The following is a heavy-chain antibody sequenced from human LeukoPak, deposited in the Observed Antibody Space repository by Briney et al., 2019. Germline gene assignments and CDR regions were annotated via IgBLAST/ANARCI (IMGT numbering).Heavy chain of an antibody. CDR2: ISGSGGNA. J-gene: IGHJ5*02. Sequence: PGGSLRLSCAASGFTFSSDAMSWVRQAPGKGLEWVSDISGSGGNAYYAHSVKGRFTISRDNSKNTLYLQMNSLRAEDTAVYYCAKKYSTGLDPWGQGTLVTVSS. CDR3: AKKYSTGLDP. CDR1: GFTFSSDA. D-gene: IGHD1-26*01. V-gene: IGHV3-23*01.